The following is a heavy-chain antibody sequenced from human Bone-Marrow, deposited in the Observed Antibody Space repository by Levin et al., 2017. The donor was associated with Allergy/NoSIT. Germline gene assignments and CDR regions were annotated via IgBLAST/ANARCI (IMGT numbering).Heavy chain of an antibody. Sequence: LSLTCAASGFTFSSYGMHWVRQAPGKGLEWVAVISYDGSNKYYADSVKGRFTISRDNSKNTLYLQMNSLRAEDTAVYYCAKDDASIQLWYSLSLDYWGQGTLVTVSS. J-gene: IGHJ4*02. CDR3: AKDDASIQLWYSLSLDY. V-gene: IGHV3-30*18. CDR1: GFTFSSYG. D-gene: IGHD5-18*01. CDR2: ISYDGSNK.